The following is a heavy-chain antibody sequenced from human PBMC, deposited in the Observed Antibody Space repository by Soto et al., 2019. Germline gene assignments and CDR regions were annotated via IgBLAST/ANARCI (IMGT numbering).Heavy chain of an antibody. Sequence: NPSATLSLTCTVSGGSISSSSYYWGWIRQPPGKGLEWIGSIYHSGSTNYNPSLKSRVTISVDKSKNQFSLKLSSVTAADTAVYYFSRAGRGLYYYDSSGSFAFDIWGQGTMVTVSS. J-gene: IGHJ3*02. CDR2: IYHSGST. D-gene: IGHD3-22*01. CDR1: GGSISSSSYY. CDR3: SRAGRGLYYYDSSGSFAFDI. V-gene: IGHV4-39*07.